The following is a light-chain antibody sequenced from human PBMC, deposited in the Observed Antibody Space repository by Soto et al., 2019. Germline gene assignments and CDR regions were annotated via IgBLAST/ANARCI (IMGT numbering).Light chain of an antibody. J-gene: IGKJ1*01. Sequence: EIVLTQSPGTLSLSPGERATLSCRASQSVTSTYLGWYQQKPGQAPSLLIYGASSRATGIPDRFSGSGSGTEFTLTISSLQPDDFATYYCQQFNTSPWTFGQGTKVDIK. CDR3: QQFNTSPWT. CDR2: GAS. CDR1: QSVTSTY. V-gene: IGKV3-20*01.